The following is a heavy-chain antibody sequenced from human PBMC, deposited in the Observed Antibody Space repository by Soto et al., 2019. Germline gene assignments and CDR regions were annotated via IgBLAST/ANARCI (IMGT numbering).Heavy chain of an antibody. D-gene: IGHD1-20*01. CDR1: GFTFNTFA. CDR3: ATQDFRGITGTT. V-gene: IGHV3-23*01. Sequence: EVQLLESGGGLVQPGESLRLSCVASGFTFNTFAMGWARQDPGKGLEWVSLISGSSRDTYYADSVKDRFTISRDNSKNILYLQMNSLRAEDTALYYCATQDFRGITGTTWGQGTQVTVSS. CDR2: ISGSSRDT. J-gene: IGHJ4*02.